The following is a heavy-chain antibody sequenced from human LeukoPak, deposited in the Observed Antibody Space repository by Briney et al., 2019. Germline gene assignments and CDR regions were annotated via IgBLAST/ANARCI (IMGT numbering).Heavy chain of an antibody. Sequence: SGGSLRLSCAASGFTFRNYWMSWVRQAPGKGLEWVSVIYSGGTTFYADSVKGRFTISRDSSKNTLYLQMNNLRVEDTAVYYCARASTIGAAGLFDSWGQGTLVTVSS. J-gene: IGHJ4*02. D-gene: IGHD6-13*01. CDR1: GFTFRNYW. V-gene: IGHV3-53*01. CDR2: IYSGGTT. CDR3: ARASTIGAAGLFDS.